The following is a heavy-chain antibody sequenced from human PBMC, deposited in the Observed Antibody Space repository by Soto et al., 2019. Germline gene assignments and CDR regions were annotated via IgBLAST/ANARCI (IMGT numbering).Heavy chain of an antibody. CDR3: ATFPAQGAPRWI. CDR1: GLTFSDCT. V-gene: IGHV3-48*02. J-gene: IGHJ4*02. D-gene: IGHD1-1*01. Sequence: VQLVESGGGSVQPGGSLRLSCAASGLTFSDCTMNWVRQAPGKGLECLSHIGTSSSTIYYADSVKGRFTISRDNAKNSLYLQMSGLRDEDTAVYYCATFPAQGAPRWIWGQGTLVTVSS. CDR2: IGTSSSTI.